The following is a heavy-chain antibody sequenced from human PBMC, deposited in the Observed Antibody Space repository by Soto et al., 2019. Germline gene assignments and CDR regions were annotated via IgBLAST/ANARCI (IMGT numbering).Heavy chain of an antibody. CDR3: AREAAYGVWFAVYYCTTDDPINRS. D-gene: IGHD3-10*01. CDR2: MSGSGDTI. J-gene: IGHJ5*02. V-gene: IGHV3-48*03. Sequence: PGGSVRLSCEASGLTFGSFQLNWVRQAPGWGLEWISHMSGSGDTIYYADSVKGRFTISRDYAKDSLALHMNSLRAEDTGVDFCAREAAYGVWFAVYYCTTDDPINRSWGQGTLVTVSS. CDR1: GLTFGSFQ.